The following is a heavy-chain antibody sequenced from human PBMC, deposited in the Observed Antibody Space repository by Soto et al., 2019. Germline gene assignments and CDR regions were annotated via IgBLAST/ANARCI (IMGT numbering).Heavy chain of an antibody. V-gene: IGHV1-69*13. CDR2: IIPIFGTA. CDR3: ARDWDYYDSSGPYPNWFDP. CDR1: GGTFSSYA. Sequence: SVKVSCKASGGTFSSYAISWVRQAPGQGLEWMGGIIPIFGTANYAQKFQGRVTITADESTSTAYMELSSLRSEDTAVYYCARDWDYYDSSGPYPNWFDPWGQGTLVTVSS. D-gene: IGHD3-22*01. J-gene: IGHJ5*02.